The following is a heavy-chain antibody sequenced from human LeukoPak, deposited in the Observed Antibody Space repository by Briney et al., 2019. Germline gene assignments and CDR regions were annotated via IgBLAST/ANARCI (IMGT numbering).Heavy chain of an antibody. CDR2: ISSSCSTI. Sequence: GGSLRLSCAASRFTYSSYEMNWVSQARGKGLEGVSYISSSCSTIYYADPVKGRLTIPRDNPKNSLYLPMNSQIAGDTPVYYCAGDTCYSDSSGFHIMDYWGQGTLVTVSS. D-gene: IGHD3-22*01. J-gene: IGHJ4*02. CDR1: RFTYSSYE. CDR3: AGDTCYSDSSGFHIMDY. V-gene: IGHV3-48*03.